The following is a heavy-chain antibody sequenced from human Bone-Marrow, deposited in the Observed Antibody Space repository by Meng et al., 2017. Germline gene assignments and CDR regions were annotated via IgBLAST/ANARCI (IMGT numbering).Heavy chain of an antibody. CDR3: ARVSPDYDSSGYYYGDAFDI. CDR1: GGTFRNFW. V-gene: IGHV3-15*01. Sequence: GESLKISCVASGGTFRNFWMTWVRQAPGKGLEWVGRIKSKVDGGTTDFAAPVKGRFTISRDDAKNTLYLQMNSLRAEDTAVYYCARVSPDYDSSGYYYGDAFDIWGQGTMVTVSS. D-gene: IGHD3-22*01. CDR2: IKSKVDGGTT. J-gene: IGHJ3*02.